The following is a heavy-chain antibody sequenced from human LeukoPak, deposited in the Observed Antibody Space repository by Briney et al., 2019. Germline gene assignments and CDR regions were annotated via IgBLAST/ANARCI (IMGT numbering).Heavy chain of an antibody. CDR2: IYYSGSA. J-gene: IGHJ5*02. CDR1: GGSVSSGSYY. CDR3: ARGFGDWGLSWFDP. V-gene: IGHV4-61*01. Sequence: FETLSLTCTVSGGSVSSGSYYWSWIRQPPGKGLEWIGYIYYSGSAKYNPSLKSHLTISVDTSKNQSSLKLTSVTAADTAVYYCARGFGDWGLSWFDPGGQETGDTVSS. D-gene: IGHD3-10*01.